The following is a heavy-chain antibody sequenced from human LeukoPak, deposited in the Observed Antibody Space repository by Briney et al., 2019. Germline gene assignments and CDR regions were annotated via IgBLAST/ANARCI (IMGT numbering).Heavy chain of an antibody. J-gene: IGHJ5*02. D-gene: IGHD3-3*01. Sequence: GASVKVSCKASGYTFTGYYMHWVRQAPGQGLEWMGRINPNSGGTNYAQKFQGRVTMTRDTSISTAYVELSRLRSDDTAVYYCARDRNDFWSGYYNWFDPWGQGTLVTVSS. CDR3: ARDRNDFWSGYYNWFDP. V-gene: IGHV1-2*06. CDR1: GYTFTGYY. CDR2: INPNSGGT.